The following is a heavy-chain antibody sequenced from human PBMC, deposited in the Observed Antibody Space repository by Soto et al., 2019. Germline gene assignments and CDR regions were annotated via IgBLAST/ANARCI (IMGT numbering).Heavy chain of an antibody. J-gene: IGHJ5*02. CDR2: IGGGGDST. Sequence: DVQLLESGGGLVQPGGSLRLSCAASGFTLRNYAMAWVRQAPGKGLEWVSTIGGGGDSTYYADSVKGRFTISRDNSKNPVDLEMNRLRGRDTAVYYCSKDPMDPKTGCRSTRWFGWVEPRGQGTLVTVSA. V-gene: IGHV3-23*01. D-gene: IGHD2-2*01. CDR3: SKDPMDPKTGCRSTRWFGWVEP. CDR1: GFTLRNYA.